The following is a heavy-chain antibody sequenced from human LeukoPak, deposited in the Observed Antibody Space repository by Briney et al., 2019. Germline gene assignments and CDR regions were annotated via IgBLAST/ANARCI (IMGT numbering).Heavy chain of an antibody. Sequence: GESLKISCKGVRDDSTRDTSCGVRQMPGKGLEWMGIIYPGDSDTRYSPSFQGQVTISADKSISTAYLQWSSLKASDAAMYYCALCIDVTWPCGLFEYWRQGTLVTVSS. V-gene: IGHV5-51*01. D-gene: IGHD5-24*01. J-gene: IGHJ4*02. CDR1: RDDSTRDT. CDR3: ALCIDVTWPCGLFEY. CDR2: IYPGDSDT.